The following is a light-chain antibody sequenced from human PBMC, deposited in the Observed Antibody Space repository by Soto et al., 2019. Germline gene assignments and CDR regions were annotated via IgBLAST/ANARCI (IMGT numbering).Light chain of an antibody. CDR2: STS. CDR1: TGAVTSDYY. V-gene: IGLV7-43*01. CDR3: SSYTNINTRACV. Sequence: QAVVTQEPSLTVSPGGTVTLTCASSTGAVTSDYYPTWLQHKPGQAPRALIYSTSNKHSWTPARFSGSLLGGRAALTLSGVQPEDEAEYYCSSYTNINTRACVFGTGTKLTVL. J-gene: IGLJ1*01.